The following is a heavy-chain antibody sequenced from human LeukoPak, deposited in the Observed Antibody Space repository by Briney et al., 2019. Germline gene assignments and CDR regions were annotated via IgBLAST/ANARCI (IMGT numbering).Heavy chain of an antibody. D-gene: IGHD5-18*01. J-gene: IGHJ3*02. CDR2: IKHDGSDK. V-gene: IGHV3-7*01. CDR1: GFTFSGYW. CDR3: ARASGYSYGSDAFDI. Sequence: GGSLRLSCAASGFTFSGYWMSWVRQAPGKGLEWVAKIKHDGSDKYYVNSVKGRFTISRDNAKNSLYLQMNSLRAEETAVYYCARASGYSYGSDAFDIWGQGTMVTVSS.